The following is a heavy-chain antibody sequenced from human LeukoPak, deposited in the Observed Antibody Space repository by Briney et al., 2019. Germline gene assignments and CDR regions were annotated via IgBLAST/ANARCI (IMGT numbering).Heavy chain of an antibody. J-gene: IGHJ4*02. D-gene: IGHD3-10*01. CDR1: GYSISSGYY. CDR2: IYHSGST. CDR3: ARATYYYGSGSLNFDY. V-gene: IGHV4-38-2*02. Sequence: SETLSLTCTVSGYSISSGYYWGWIRQPPGKGLEWIGSIYHSGSTYYNPSLKSRVTISVDTSKNQFSLKLSSVTAADTAVYYCARATYYYGSGSLNFDYWGQGTLVTVSS.